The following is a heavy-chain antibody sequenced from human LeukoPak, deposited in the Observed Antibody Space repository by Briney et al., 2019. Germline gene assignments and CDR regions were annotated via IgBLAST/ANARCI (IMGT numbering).Heavy chain of an antibody. D-gene: IGHD3-22*01. J-gene: IGHJ4*02. CDR2: ISYDGSTK. V-gene: IGHV3-30*03. CDR3: ATPPTAYTSGSLGY. Sequence: PGGSLRLSCEASGFTFSNFGMHWVRQAPGKGLEWVAIISYDGSTKYYADSVKGRFSISRDNSNNTLYLQMNSLRVEDTAVYYCATPPTAYTSGSLGYWGQGTLVTVSS. CDR1: GFTFSNFG.